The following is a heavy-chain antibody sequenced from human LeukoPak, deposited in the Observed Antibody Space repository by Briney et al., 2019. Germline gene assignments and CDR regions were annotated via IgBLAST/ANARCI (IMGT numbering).Heavy chain of an antibody. D-gene: IGHD6-13*01. V-gene: IGHV1-18*01. CDR1: GYTFTSYG. CDR2: ISAYNGNT. Sequence: ASVKVSCKASGYTFTSYGISWVRQALGQGLEWMGWISAYNGNTNYAQKLQGRVTMTTDTSTSTACMELRSLRSDDTAVYYCARKGAAAGTSWFDPWGQGTLVTVSS. J-gene: IGHJ5*02. CDR3: ARKGAAAGTSWFDP.